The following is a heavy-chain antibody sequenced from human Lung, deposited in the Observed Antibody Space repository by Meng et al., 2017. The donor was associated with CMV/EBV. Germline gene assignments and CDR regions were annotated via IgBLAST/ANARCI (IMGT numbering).Heavy chain of an antibody. D-gene: IGHD6-19*01. V-gene: IGHV6-1*01. CDR3: ARTESSGCIDY. J-gene: IGHJ4*02. Sequence: VEVQQSDPGLGKPSETLSLTCAISRDSVTSNIAAWNWISQSTSIGLEWLRMTYDRSKLYQCYEVSVKRRITMNPDTFKIQFSLQLNSVTPEYTAMYCCARTESSGCIDYWGQGTLVTVSS. CDR1: RDSVTSNIAA. CDR2: TYDRSKLYQ.